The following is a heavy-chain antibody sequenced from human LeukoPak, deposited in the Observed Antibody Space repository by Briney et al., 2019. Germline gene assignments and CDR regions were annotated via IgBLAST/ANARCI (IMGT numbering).Heavy chain of an antibody. CDR3: AKAPSSGYHFFDY. Sequence: GGSLRLSCAASGFTFSSSAMSWVRQAPGKGLEWVSTISGSGGSTYYADSVKGRFTISRDNSKNTLYLQMNSLRAEDTAVYYCAKAPSSGYHFFDYWGQGTLVTVSS. J-gene: IGHJ4*02. D-gene: IGHD3-22*01. CDR2: ISGSGGST. V-gene: IGHV3-23*01. CDR1: GFTFSSSA.